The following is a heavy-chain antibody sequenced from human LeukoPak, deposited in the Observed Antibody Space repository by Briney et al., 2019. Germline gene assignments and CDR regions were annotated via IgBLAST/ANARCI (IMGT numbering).Heavy chain of an antibody. D-gene: IGHD1-26*01. Sequence: PSQTLSLTCTVSGGSISSGSYWWSWIRQHPERGLEWIGYHYYSGNTYYNPSLKSRVSISVDTSKNQFSLKLNSVTVADTAVYYCGREADSGTYARYGMDVWGQGTTVTVSS. J-gene: IGHJ6*02. CDR1: GGSISSGSYW. V-gene: IGHV4-31*03. CDR3: GREADSGTYARYGMDV. CDR2: HYYSGNT.